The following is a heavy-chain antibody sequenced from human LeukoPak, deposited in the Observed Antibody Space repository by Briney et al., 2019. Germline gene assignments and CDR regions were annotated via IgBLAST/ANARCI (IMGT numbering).Heavy chain of an antibody. V-gene: IGHV4-34*01. J-gene: IGHJ6*03. D-gene: IGHD6-13*01. Sequence: SETLSLTCAVYGGSFSGYYWSWIRQPPGKGLEWIGEINHSGSTNYNPSLKSRVTISVDTSRNQFSLKLSSVTAADTAVYYCVRHGPYSSSWQRNYYYYYMDVWGKGTTVTVSS. CDR1: GGSFSGYY. CDR2: INHSGST. CDR3: VRHGPYSSSWQRNYYYYYMDV.